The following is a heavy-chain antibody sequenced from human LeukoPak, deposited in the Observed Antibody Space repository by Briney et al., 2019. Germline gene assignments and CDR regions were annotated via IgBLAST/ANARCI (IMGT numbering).Heavy chain of an antibody. D-gene: IGHD3-10*01. J-gene: IGHJ5*02. CDR1: GGSISSYY. CDR3: AREAVYYYGSGSYYDWFDP. Sequence: SETLSLTCTVSGGSISSYYWSWIRQPPGKGLEWIGYIYYSGSTNYDPSLKSRVTISVDTSKNQFSLKLSSVTAADTAVYYCAREAVYYYGSGSYYDWFDPWGQGTLVTVSS. CDR2: IYYSGST. V-gene: IGHV4-59*01.